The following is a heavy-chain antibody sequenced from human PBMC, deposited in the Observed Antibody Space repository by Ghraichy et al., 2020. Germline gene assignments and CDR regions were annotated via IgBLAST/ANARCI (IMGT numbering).Heavy chain of an antibody. Sequence: GGSLRLSCTASGFTFGDYAMSWVRQAPGKGLEWVGFIRSKAYGGTTEYAASVKGRFTISRDDSKSIAYLQMNSLKTEDTAVYYCTRGGMAGPMWGQGTLVTVSS. CDR2: IRSKAYGGTT. D-gene: IGHD5-24*01. J-gene: IGHJ4*02. CDR1: GFTFGDYA. CDR3: TRGGMAGPM. V-gene: IGHV3-49*04.